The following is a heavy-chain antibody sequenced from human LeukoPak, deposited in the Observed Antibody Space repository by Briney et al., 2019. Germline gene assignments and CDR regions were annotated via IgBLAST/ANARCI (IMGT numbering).Heavy chain of an antibody. J-gene: IGHJ5*01. D-gene: IGHD2-21*01. Sequence: SETLSLTCTVSSDSINSYYWSWIRQPAGKGLEWIGRIYSSGTTNYNPSLKSRVTMPIDTSKNQFSLKLSSVTAADTAVFYCARGGGNACYKWFDSWGQGTLVTVSS. V-gene: IGHV4-4*07. CDR1: SDSINSYY. CDR3: ARGGGNACYKWFDS. CDR2: IYSSGTT.